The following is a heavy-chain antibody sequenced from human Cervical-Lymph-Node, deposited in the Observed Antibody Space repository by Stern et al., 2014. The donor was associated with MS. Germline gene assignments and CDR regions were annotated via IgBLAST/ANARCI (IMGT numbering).Heavy chain of an antibody. D-gene: IGHD4-17*01. V-gene: IGHV3-30*04. J-gene: IGHJ4*02. CDR1: GFIFNYYA. Sequence: QVQLVQSGGGVVQPGRSLRLSCAASGFIFNYYAMSWVRQAPGKGLQWVAVISNDGSSRAYADSVKGRFTISRDNSKNTLFLQMNSLRVEDTGVYYCASRYDYGDYIYWGQGTLVTVSS. CDR2: ISNDGSSR. CDR3: ASRYDYGDYIY.